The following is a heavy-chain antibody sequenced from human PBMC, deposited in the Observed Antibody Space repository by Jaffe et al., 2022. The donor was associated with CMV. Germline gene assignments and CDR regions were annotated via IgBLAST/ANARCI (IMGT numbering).Heavy chain of an antibody. V-gene: IGHV4-39*01. D-gene: IGHD4-17*01. CDR1: GGSISSSSYY. J-gene: IGHJ6*03. CDR3: ARLDVTVTTNYYYYMDV. CDR2: IYYSGST. Sequence: QLQLQESGPGLVKPSETLSLTCTVSGGSISSSSYYWGWIRQPPGKGLEWIGSIYYSGSTYYNPSLKSRVTISVDTSKNQFSLKLSSVTAADTAVYYCARLDVTVTTNYYYYMDVWGKGTTVTVSS.